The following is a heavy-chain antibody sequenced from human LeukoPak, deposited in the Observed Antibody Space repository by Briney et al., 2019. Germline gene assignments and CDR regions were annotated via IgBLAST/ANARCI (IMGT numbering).Heavy chain of an antibody. CDR3: ARQKASGGYSYGSGFDY. D-gene: IGHD5-18*01. Sequence: GGSLRLSCAASGFTFSSYGMHWVRQAPGKGLEWVAVIWYDGSNKYYADSVKGRFTISRDNSKNTLYLQMNSLRAEDTAVYYCARQKASGGYSYGSGFDYWGQGTLVTVSS. J-gene: IGHJ4*02. CDR2: IWYDGSNK. V-gene: IGHV3-33*01. CDR1: GFTFSSYG.